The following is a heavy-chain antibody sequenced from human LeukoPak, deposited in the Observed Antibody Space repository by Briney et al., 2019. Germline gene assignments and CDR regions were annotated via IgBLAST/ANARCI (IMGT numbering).Heavy chain of an antibody. J-gene: IGHJ6*02. V-gene: IGHV7-4-1*02. D-gene: IGHD2-2*01. CDR2: INTNTGNP. CDR3: ARVRRYCSSTTCYGSIDGMDV. Sequence: ASVKFSCKASGYTFTSYAMNWVRQAPGQGLEWMGWINTNTGNPTYAQGFTGRFVFSLDTSVSTAYLQISSLKAEDTAVYYCARVRRYCSSTTCYGSIDGMDVWGQGTTVTVSS. CDR1: GYTFTSYA.